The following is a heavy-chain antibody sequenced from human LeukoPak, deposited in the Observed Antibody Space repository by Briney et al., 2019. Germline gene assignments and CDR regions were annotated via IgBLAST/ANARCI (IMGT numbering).Heavy chain of an antibody. V-gene: IGHV3-23*01. CDR1: GFTFSSYA. Sequence: GGSLRLSCAASGFTFSSYAMIWVRQAPGKGLEWVSVMSGRGDSTDYADSVKGRFTISRDNSKNTLYLQMNSLSADDTAVYYCAKGASGRYYNYHFYMDVWGKGTTVTVSS. CDR3: AKGASGRYYNYHFYMDV. J-gene: IGHJ6*03. CDR2: MSGRGDST. D-gene: IGHD6-19*01.